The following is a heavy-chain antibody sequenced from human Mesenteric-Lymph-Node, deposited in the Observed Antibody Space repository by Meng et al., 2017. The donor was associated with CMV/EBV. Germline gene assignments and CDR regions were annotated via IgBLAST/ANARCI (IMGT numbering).Heavy chain of an antibody. CDR2: IYSGVSST. D-gene: IGHD3-22*01. CDR3: AKEGGSNYYDGYGMDV. J-gene: IGHJ6*02. CDR1: AFTFSDYW. V-gene: IGHV3-23*03. Sequence: GESLKISCIASAFTFSDYWMTWVRQAPGKGLEWVAVIYSGVSSTHYADSVKGRFTISRDNSKNRLYLQMNSLRAEDTAVYYCAKEGGSNYYDGYGMDVWGQGTTVTVSS.